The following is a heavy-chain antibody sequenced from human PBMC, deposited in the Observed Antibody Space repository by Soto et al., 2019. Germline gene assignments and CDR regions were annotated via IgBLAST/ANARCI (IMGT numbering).Heavy chain of an antibody. CDR2: INPNSGGT. Sequence: GASVKVSCKASGYTFTGYYMHWVRQAPGQGLEWMGWINPNSGGTNYAQKFQGWVTMTRDTSISTAYMELSRLRSDDTAVYYCARGHYYDSGAYAFDIWGQGTMVTVSS. CDR3: ARGHYYDSGAYAFDI. D-gene: IGHD3-22*01. J-gene: IGHJ3*02. V-gene: IGHV1-2*04. CDR1: GYTFTGYY.